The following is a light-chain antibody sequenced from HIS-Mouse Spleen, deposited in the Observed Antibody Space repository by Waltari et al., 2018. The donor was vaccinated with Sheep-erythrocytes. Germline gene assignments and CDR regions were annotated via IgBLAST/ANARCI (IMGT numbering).Light chain of an antibody. CDR1: SSNIGNNA. Sequence: QSVLTQPPSVSEAPRQRVTISCSGSSSNIGNNAVTCYQQLPGKAPKLLIYYDDLLPSGVSDRFSGSKSGTSASLAISGLQSEDEADYYCAAWDDSLNGPVFGGGTKLTVL. V-gene: IGLV1-36*01. CDR3: AAWDDSLNGPV. J-gene: IGLJ3*02. CDR2: YDD.